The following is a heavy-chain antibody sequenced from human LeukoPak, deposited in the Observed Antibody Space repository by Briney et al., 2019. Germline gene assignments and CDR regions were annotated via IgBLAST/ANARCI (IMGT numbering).Heavy chain of an antibody. V-gene: IGHV3-21*01. D-gene: IGHD1-26*01. Sequence: GGSLRLSCAASGFIFSNCNMNWVRHAPGKGLECVSSFTSSSTHTLYADSVKRRFTNSRDNARNSLYLQMNSLRAEDKAVYYCARDPYSGTYGDTYYYYMDVWGKGTTVTISS. CDR3: ARDPYSGTYGDTYYYYMDV. CDR2: FTSSSTHT. CDR1: GFIFSNCN. J-gene: IGHJ6*03.